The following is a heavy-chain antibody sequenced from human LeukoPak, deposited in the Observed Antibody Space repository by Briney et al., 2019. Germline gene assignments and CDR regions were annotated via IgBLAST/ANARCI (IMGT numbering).Heavy chain of an antibody. CDR3: ARGFQRGDSPV. CDR2: ISGGST. J-gene: IGHJ4*02. D-gene: IGHD2-21*02. CDR1: GFTVSSNE. V-gene: IGHV3-38-3*01. Sequence: GGSLRLSCAASGFTVSSNEMSWVRQAPGKGLEWVSSISGGSTYYADSRKGRFTISRDNSKNTLHLQMNSLRAEDTAVYYCARGFQRGDSPVWGQGTLVTVSS.